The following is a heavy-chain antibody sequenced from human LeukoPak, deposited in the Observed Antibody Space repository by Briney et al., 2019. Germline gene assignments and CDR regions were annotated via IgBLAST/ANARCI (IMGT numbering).Heavy chain of an antibody. V-gene: IGHV4-39*01. Sequence: SETLSLTCTVSGGSISSTSYYWGWIRQPPGKGPEWIGSIYYTGSTYYNPSLKSRVTISVDTSKNQLSLKLYSVTAADTAVYYCARHPGDRSTPADYWGQGTLVTVSS. J-gene: IGHJ4*02. D-gene: IGHD7-27*01. CDR1: GGSISSTSYY. CDR3: ARHPGDRSTPADY. CDR2: IYYTGST.